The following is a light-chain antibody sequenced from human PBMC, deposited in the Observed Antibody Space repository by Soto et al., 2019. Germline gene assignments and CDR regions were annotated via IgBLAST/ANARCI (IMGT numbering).Light chain of an antibody. Sequence: QSALTQPASVSGSPGQSITISCTGTSSDVGGYNYVSWYQQHPGKAPKLMIYEVSNRPSGVSNRFSGSKSGNTASLTISGLQAEDEADYYCSSYTTSSTYVSEAGTKVTVL. V-gene: IGLV2-14*01. J-gene: IGLJ1*01. CDR1: SSDVGGYNY. CDR3: SSYTTSSTYV. CDR2: EVS.